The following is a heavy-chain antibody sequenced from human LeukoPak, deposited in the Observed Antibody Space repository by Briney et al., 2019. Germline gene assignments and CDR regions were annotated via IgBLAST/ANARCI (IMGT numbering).Heavy chain of an antibody. CDR2: ISSDGSNK. Sequence: GRSLRLSCAASGFTFSSYAMHWVRQAPGKGLEWVAVISSDGSNKSYADSVRGRFTISRDNSKNTLYLQMNSLRADDTAVYYCARGACSGGSCRISDYWGQGTLVTVSS. CDR3: ARGACSGGSCRISDY. D-gene: IGHD2-15*01. J-gene: IGHJ4*02. V-gene: IGHV3-30-3*01. CDR1: GFTFSSYA.